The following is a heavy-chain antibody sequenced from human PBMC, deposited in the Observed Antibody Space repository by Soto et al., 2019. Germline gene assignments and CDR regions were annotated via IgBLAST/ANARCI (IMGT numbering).Heavy chain of an antibody. V-gene: IGHV2-5*02. D-gene: IGHD2-15*01. CDR3: TPSRGGGACPRSYSPHYYSGRAV. CDR1: GFSLNTGGLG. CDR2: IYWDDDK. Sequence: QITLKESGPTLVKPTQTLTLTCTFSGFSLNTGGLGVGWIRQPPGKALEWLALIYWDDDKRYSPSLKSRLSITKDPPNTRGAHKLTKTAPVNTPTYSFTPSRGGGACPRSYSPHYYSGRAVWAKGT. J-gene: IGHJ6*04.